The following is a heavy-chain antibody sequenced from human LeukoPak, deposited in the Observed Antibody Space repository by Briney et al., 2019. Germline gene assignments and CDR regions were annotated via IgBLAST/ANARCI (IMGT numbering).Heavy chain of an antibody. J-gene: IGHJ6*03. V-gene: IGHV3-53*01. CDR2: IYSGGST. D-gene: IGHD6-6*01. CDR1: GFTVSSNY. Sequence: GGSLRLSCAASGFTVSSNYMSWVRQAPGKGLEWVSVIYSGGSTYYADSVKGRFTISRDNSKNTLYLQMNSLRAEDTAVYYCARDLAARPEGSAYYYYYYMDVWGKGTTVTVSS. CDR3: ARDLAARPEGSAYYYYYYMDV.